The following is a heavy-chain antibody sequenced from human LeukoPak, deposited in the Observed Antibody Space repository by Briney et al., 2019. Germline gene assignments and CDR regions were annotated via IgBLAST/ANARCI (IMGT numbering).Heavy chain of an antibody. CDR2: ISHSGST. V-gene: IGHV4-34*01. Sequence: SETLSLTCAVYGGSFSDYFWSWIRQPPGKGLEWIGEISHSGSTTYSPSLRSRVTISGDTSKKQFSLKLSSVTAADTAVYYCVTYYYGSSAPKRNYWGQGILVTVSS. D-gene: IGHD3-22*01. CDR1: GGSFSDYF. J-gene: IGHJ4*02. CDR3: VTYYYGSSAPKRNY.